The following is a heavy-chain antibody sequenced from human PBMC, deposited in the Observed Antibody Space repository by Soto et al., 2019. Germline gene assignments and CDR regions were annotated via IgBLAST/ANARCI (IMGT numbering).Heavy chain of an antibody. D-gene: IGHD3-3*01. CDR2: FFPFFGTA. Sequence: SVKVSCKASGGTFSSYAISWVRQAPGQGLDWLGGFFPFFGTANYAQKLQGRVILTTDTSTSTAYWELRSLSSYDTAVYYCARGVDFWYYFAYWGQGTLVTVSP. CDR3: ARGVDFWYYFAY. V-gene: IGHV1-69*05. J-gene: IGHJ4*02. CDR1: GGTFSSYA.